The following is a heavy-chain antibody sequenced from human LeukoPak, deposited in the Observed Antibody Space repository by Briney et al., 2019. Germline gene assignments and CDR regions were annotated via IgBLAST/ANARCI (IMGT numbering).Heavy chain of an antibody. CDR1: GFTFSSYW. D-gene: IGHD3-10*01. CDR2: IKQEGSEK. CDR3: ARDSYGGKDYYYYMDV. Sequence: GGSLRLSCAASGFTFSSYWMSWVRQAPGKGLEWVANIKQEGSEKYYVDSVKGRFTISRDNAKNSLYLQMNSLRAEDTAVYYCARDSYGGKDYYYYMDVWGKGTTVTVSS. V-gene: IGHV3-7*03. J-gene: IGHJ6*03.